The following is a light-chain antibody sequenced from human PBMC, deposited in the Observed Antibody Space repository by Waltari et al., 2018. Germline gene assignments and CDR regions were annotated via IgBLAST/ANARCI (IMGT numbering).Light chain of an antibody. CDR3: QQYNKWPIT. Sequence: EIVMTQSPVTLSVSPGESATLACRASQSISNTLACYQQKPGQAPRLLIYGASTRATGIPARFSGSGSGTEFTFTISSMQSEDFAVYYCQQYNKWPITFGQGTRLEIK. CDR2: GAS. V-gene: IGKV3-15*01. J-gene: IGKJ5*01. CDR1: QSISNT.